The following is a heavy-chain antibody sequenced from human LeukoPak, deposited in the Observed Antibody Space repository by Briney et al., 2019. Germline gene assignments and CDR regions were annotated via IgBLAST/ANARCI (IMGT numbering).Heavy chain of an antibody. Sequence: SETLPLTCTVSGGSVTDYYWSWIRQSPGKGLEWIGYIYYTGTSYNPSLKSRVTISADTSKNQFSLKLISVTAADTAVYYCASRKLGNDYWGQGTLVTVSS. V-gene: IGHV4-59*02. CDR3: ASRKLGNDY. CDR2: IYYTGT. CDR1: GGSVTDYY. J-gene: IGHJ4*02. D-gene: IGHD7-27*01.